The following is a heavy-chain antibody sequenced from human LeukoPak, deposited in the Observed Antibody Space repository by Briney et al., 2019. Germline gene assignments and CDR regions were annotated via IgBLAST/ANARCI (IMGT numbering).Heavy chain of an antibody. Sequence: PGGSLTLSCAASGFTFSSYGMHWVRQAPGKGLEWVAFIRYDGSNKYYADSVKGRFTISRDNSKNTLYLQMNSLRAEDTAVYYWAKIPYDFWSGYTQFDYWGQGTLVTVSS. V-gene: IGHV3-30*02. CDR1: GFTFSSYG. D-gene: IGHD3-3*01. CDR3: AKIPYDFWSGYTQFDY. CDR2: IRYDGSNK. J-gene: IGHJ4*02.